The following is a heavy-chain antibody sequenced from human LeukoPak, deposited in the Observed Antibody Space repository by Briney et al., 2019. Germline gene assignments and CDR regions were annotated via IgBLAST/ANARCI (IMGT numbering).Heavy chain of an antibody. V-gene: IGHV3-64*01. CDR3: AREFWSGYLGY. CDR2: ISSNGGST. Sequence: PGGSLRLSCAASGFTFSSYAMRWVRQAPGKGLEYVSAISSNGGSTYYANSVKGRFTISRDNSKNTLYLQMGSLRAEDMAVYYCAREFWSGYLGYWGQGTLVTVSS. D-gene: IGHD3-3*01. CDR1: GFTFSSYA. J-gene: IGHJ4*02.